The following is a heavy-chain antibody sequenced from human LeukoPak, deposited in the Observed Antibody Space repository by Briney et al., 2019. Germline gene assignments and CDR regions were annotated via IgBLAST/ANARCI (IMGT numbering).Heavy chain of an antibody. V-gene: IGHV4-39*01. J-gene: IGHJ6*03. D-gene: IGHD2-8*01. CDR1: GGSISSSSYY. CDR2: IYYSGST. Sequence: SETLSLTCTVSGGSISSSSYYWGWIRQPPGKGLEWIVSIYYSGSTYYNPSLKSRVTISVDTSKNQFSLKLSSVTAADTAVYYCARQGRVLMVYARGYYMDVWGKGTTVTVSS. CDR3: ARQGRVLMVYARGYYMDV.